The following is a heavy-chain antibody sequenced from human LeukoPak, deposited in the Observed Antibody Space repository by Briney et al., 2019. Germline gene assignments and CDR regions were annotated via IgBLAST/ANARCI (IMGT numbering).Heavy chain of an antibody. V-gene: IGHV4-39*07. Sequence: PSETLSLTCTVSGGSISSGGYYWSWIRQPPGKGLEWIGSIYYSGSTYYNPSLKSRVTISVDTSKNQFSLKLSSVTAADTAVYYCARASAGLGFDPWGQGTLVTVSS. CDR1: GGSISSGGYY. CDR3: ARASAGLGFDP. D-gene: IGHD1-14*01. CDR2: IYYSGST. J-gene: IGHJ5*02.